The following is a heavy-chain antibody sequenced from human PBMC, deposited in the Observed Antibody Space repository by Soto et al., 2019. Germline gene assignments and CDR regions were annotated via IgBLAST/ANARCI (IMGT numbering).Heavy chain of an antibody. CDR1: GGSISSYY. CDR2: IYYSGST. D-gene: IGHD6-13*01. V-gene: IGHV4-59*01. J-gene: IGHJ4*02. Sequence: PSETLSLTCTVSGGSISSYYWSWIRQPPGKGLEWIGYIYYSGSTNYNPSLKSRVTISVDTSKNQFSLKLSSVTAADTAVYYCARDRYSSSWFIDFWGQGTLVTVSS. CDR3: ARDRYSSSWFIDF.